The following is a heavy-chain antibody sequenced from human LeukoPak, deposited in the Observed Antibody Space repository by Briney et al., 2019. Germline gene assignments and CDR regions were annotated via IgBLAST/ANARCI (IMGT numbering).Heavy chain of an antibody. D-gene: IGHD3-10*01. CDR1: GYNFTRYD. V-gene: IGHV1-8*01. CDR2: MNPNSGNT. CDR3: ARAQIVWGVKHTDWFDP. J-gene: IGHJ5*02. Sequence: ASVKVSCKASGYNFTRYDINWVRQATGQGLEWMGWMNPNSGNTGYGQKFQGRVTMTRDTSITTAYMELSSLKSEDTAVYYCARAQIVWGVKHTDWFDPWGQGTLVTVSS.